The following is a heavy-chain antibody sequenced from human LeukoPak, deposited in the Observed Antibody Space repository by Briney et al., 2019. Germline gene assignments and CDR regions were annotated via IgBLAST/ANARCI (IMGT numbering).Heavy chain of an antibody. J-gene: IGHJ4*02. CDR1: GGSFSGYY. Sequence: SETLSLTCAVYGGSFSGYYWSWIRQPPGKGLEWIGEINHSGSTNYNPSLKSRVTISVDTSKNQFSLKLSSVTAADTAVYYCARESYYSSGYSIWGQGTLVTVSS. CDR2: INHSGST. CDR3: ARESYYSSGYSI. D-gene: IGHD3-22*01. V-gene: IGHV4-34*01.